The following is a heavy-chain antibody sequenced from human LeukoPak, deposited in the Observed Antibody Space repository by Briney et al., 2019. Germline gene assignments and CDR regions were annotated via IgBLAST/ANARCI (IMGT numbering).Heavy chain of an antibody. Sequence: PSETLSLTCTVSGYSISSGYYWGWIRQPPGKGLEWTGSIYHSGSTYYNPSLKSRVTISVDTSKNQFSLKLSSVTAADTAVYYCARQDYGDYLPPIDYWGQGTLVTVSS. V-gene: IGHV4-38-2*02. CDR1: GYSISSGYY. D-gene: IGHD4-17*01. CDR2: IYHSGST. J-gene: IGHJ4*02. CDR3: ARQDYGDYLPPIDY.